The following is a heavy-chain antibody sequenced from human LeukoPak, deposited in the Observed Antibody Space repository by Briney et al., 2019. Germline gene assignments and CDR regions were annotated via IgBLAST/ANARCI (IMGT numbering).Heavy chain of an antibody. CDR2: MNPNSCNT. V-gene: IGHV1-8*01. CDR1: GYTFTTYD. CDR3: ARANYYGSGKKDLDY. D-gene: IGHD3-10*01. J-gene: IGHJ4*02. Sequence: ASVKVSCKASGYTFTTYDINWVRQATGQALEWMGWMNPNSCNTGYAQKFQGRVTMTRNTSMSTAYMELNSLRSEDTAVYYCARANYYGSGKKDLDYWGQGTLVTVSS.